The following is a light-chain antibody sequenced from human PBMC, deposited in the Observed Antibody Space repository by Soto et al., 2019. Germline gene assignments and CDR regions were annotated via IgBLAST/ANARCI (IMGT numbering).Light chain of an antibody. CDR1: SSDVGGYNY. J-gene: IGLJ1*01. CDR3: SSYTSSSTLLYV. Sequence: QSALTQPASVSGSPGQSITISCTGTSSDVGGYNYVSWYQQHPGKAPKLMIYDVSNRPSGVSNRFSGSKSGNTDSLTISGLQAKDDADYYCSSYTSSSTLLYVFGTGTKVTVL. V-gene: IGLV2-14*01. CDR2: DVS.